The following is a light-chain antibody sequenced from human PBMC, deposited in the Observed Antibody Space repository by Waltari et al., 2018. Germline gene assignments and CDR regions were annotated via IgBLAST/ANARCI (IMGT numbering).Light chain of an antibody. V-gene: IGKV3-15*01. Sequence: EIVMTQSPPTLSVSPGERVTLSCRASQSVSSNLAWYQQRPGQAPRLLIYDASTRATDIPARISGSGSGTEFTLTISSLQSEDFAVYYCQQYNNWPRKFGQGTKVEIK. J-gene: IGKJ1*01. CDR3: QQYNNWPRK. CDR2: DAS. CDR1: QSVSSN.